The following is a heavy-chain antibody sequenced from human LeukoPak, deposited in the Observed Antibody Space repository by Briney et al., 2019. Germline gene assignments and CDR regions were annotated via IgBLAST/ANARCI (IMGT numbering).Heavy chain of an antibody. CDR2: TYYRSKWYN. D-gene: IGHD6-19*01. V-gene: IGHV6-1*01. CDR1: GDSVSSKNGA. J-gene: IGHJ4*02. Sequence: SQTLSLTCVVSGDSVSSKNGAWNWIRQSPSRGLEGLGRTYYRSKWYNDYAESMEGRMTISQDTSKNQYSLHLNSVTPDDTAVYYCAQDFGTTGWHTFDYWGQGTLVTVSS. CDR3: AQDFGTTGWHTFDY.